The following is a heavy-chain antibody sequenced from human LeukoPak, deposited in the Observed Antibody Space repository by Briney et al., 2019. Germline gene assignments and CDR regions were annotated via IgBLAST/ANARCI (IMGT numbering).Heavy chain of an antibody. J-gene: IGHJ4*02. Sequence: SETLSLTCTVSGYSISSGYYWGWIRQPPGKGLEWIGSIYHSGSTYYNPSLKSRVTISVDTSKNQFSLKLSSVTAADTAVYYCASRSGSYLELFDYWGQGTLVTVSS. CDR3: ASRSGSYLELFDY. V-gene: IGHV4-38-2*02. CDR1: GYSISSGYY. D-gene: IGHD1-26*01. CDR2: IYHSGST.